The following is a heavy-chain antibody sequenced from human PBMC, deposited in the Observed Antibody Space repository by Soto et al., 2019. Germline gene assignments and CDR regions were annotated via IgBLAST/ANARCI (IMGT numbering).Heavy chain of an antibody. Sequence: PGGSLRLSCAASGFTFSSYGMSWVRQAPGKGLDWVSAISGSGSNTYYADSVKGRFTISRDNSKNTLYLQMNSLRAEDTAVYYCARASSQYYYADYWGQGTLVTVSS. D-gene: IGHD3-10*01. V-gene: IGHV3-23*01. CDR1: GFTFSSYG. CDR2: ISGSGSNT. CDR3: ARASSQYYYADY. J-gene: IGHJ4*02.